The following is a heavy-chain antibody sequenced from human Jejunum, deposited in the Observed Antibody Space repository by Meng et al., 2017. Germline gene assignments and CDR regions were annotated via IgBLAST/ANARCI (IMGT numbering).Heavy chain of an antibody. CDR1: GGSFSTYD. CDR3: RLAYCVSDCGDY. D-gene: IGHD2-21*02. J-gene: IGHJ4*02. V-gene: IGHV4-34*01. CDR2: IHHSGSI. Sequence: QVQVQPWGAGLLKPSETLSLTCAFQGGSFSTYDWSWIRQPPGKGLEWLGQIHHSGSINDNPSLKGRVTMSVDTSRSQISLKLNSVTAADTAVYYCRLAYCVSDCGDYWGQGTLVTVSS.